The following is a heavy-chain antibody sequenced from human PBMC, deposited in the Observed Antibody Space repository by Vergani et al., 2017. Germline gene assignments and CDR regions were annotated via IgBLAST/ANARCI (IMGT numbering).Heavy chain of an antibody. CDR1: GFTFGYYA. D-gene: IGHD3-22*01. V-gene: IGHV3-49*01. CDR2: IRSKAYGQAT. J-gene: IGHJ4*02. Sequence: VQLLESGGDLVQPGRSLRLSCTASGFTFGYYAMDWFRQAPGQGLEWVGGIRSKAYGQATIYAASVKGRFTISRDGSKSSLYLQMNSLTTEDTAVYYCVRDLYDSSRYVYHDYWGQGTPVTVSS. CDR3: VRDLYDSSRYVYHDY.